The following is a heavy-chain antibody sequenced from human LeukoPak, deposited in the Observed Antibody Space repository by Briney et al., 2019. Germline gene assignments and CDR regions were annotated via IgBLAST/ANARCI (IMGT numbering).Heavy chain of an antibody. J-gene: IGHJ4*02. D-gene: IGHD3/OR15-3a*01. CDR2: IYYTGNT. CDR1: GVSISSSNSY. Sequence: PSETLSLTCTVSGVSISSSNSYWGWIRQPPGKGLEWIGSIYYTGNTYYNASLRSRVTISIDTSKNQISLRLTSVTATDTAMYYCARQTGSGLFTLPGGQGTLVTVSS. CDR3: ARQTGSGLFTLP. V-gene: IGHV4-39*01.